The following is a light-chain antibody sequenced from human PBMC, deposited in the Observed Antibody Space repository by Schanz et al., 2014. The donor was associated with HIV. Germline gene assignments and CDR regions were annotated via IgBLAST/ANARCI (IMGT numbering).Light chain of an antibody. V-gene: IGKV3-15*01. CDR1: QSVSSN. CDR3: QHRSNWPLT. CDR2: GAS. Sequence: EIVMTQSPGTLSVSPGERATLSCRASQSVSSNFAWYQQKPGQAPRLLIYGASTRATGIPARFSGSGSGTEVTLTISSLQSEDFAVYYCQHRSNWPLTFGGGTKVEIK. J-gene: IGKJ4*01.